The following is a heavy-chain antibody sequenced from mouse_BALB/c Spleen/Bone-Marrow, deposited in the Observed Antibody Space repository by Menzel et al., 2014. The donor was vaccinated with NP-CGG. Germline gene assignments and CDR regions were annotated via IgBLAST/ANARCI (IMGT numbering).Heavy chain of an antibody. J-gene: IGHJ3*01. V-gene: IGHV1-54*01. Sequence: VQLVESGVELVRPGTSVKVSCKASGYAFTNYWIDWVKQRPGQGLEWIGVINPGSGGINYNEKFKGKATLTADKSPNTAYMQLSSLTSDDSAVYFCARELGRGFAYWGQGTLVTVSA. D-gene: IGHD4-1*01. CDR2: INPGSGGI. CDR1: GYAFTNYW. CDR3: ARELGRGFAY.